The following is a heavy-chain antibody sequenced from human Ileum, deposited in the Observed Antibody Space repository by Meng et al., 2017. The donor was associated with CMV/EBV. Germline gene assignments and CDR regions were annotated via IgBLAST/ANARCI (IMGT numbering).Heavy chain of an antibody. CDR3: TRGVNAAYGLFDY. D-gene: IGHD4-17*01. CDR1: GFTFRGHW. V-gene: IGHV3-74*01. J-gene: IGHJ4*02. Sequence: AASGFTFRGHWMHWVREAPGKGLVWVARINADGRSINYADSVKGRFTISRDNAKNTLYLQMSSLSTEDTAVYYCTRGVNAAYGLFDYWGQGALVTVSS. CDR2: INADGRSI.